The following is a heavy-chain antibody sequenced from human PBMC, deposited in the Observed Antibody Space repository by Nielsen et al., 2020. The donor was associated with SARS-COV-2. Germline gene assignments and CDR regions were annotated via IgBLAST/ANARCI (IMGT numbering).Heavy chain of an antibody. V-gene: IGHV3-11*05. CDR3: ARGSDTPSL. D-gene: IGHD5-18*01. CDR1: GFTLSDYY. J-gene: IGHJ4*02. CDR2: ISAVNGHT. Sequence: GESLKISCAASGFTLSDYYVSWIRQAPGKGLEWISYISAVNGHTWCADSLKGRFTVSRDNADNLVFLLMDSLRGEDTAMYFCARGSDTPSLWGQGTLVTVSS.